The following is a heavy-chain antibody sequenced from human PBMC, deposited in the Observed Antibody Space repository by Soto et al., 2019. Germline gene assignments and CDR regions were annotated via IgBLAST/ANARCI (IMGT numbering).Heavy chain of an antibody. V-gene: IGHV1-8*01. J-gene: IGHJ6*03. CDR1: GYTFTSYD. D-gene: IGHD4-4*01. Sequence: ASVKVSCKAPGYTFTSYDINWVRQATGQGLEWMGWMNPNSGNTGYAQKFQGRVTMTRNTSISTAYMELSSLRSEDTAVYYRARVGSRTVTTYYYYMDVWGKGTTVTVSS. CDR3: ARVGSRTVTTYYYYMDV. CDR2: MNPNSGNT.